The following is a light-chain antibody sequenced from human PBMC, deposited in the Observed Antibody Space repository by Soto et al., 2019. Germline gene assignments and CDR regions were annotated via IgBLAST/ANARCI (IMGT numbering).Light chain of an antibody. CDR2: GAS. Sequence: EIVMTRSPATLSVSPGEKATLSCRASQSVSNNLAWFKQKPGQAPRLLSSGASSRATGIPDRVSGSGSATEFTLTISRLEPEDFELYYCQHYGRSPITFGQGTRLEIK. J-gene: IGKJ5*01. CDR3: QHYGRSPIT. V-gene: IGKV3-20*01. CDR1: QSVSNN.